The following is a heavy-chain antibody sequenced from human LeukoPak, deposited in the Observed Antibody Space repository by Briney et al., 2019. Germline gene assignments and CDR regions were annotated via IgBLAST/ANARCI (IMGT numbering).Heavy chain of an antibody. V-gene: IGHV4-59*11. CDR3: ARAPTYYYGSGSYGPYYYYMDV. CDR2: IYYSGNT. D-gene: IGHD3-10*01. CDR1: GGSISSHY. J-gene: IGHJ6*03. Sequence: SETLSLTCTVSGGSISSHYWSWIRQPPGKGLEWIGYIYYSGNTNYNPSLKSRVTISVDTSKNQFSLKLSSVTAADTAVYYCARAPTYYYGSGSYGPYYYYMDVWGKGTTVTVSS.